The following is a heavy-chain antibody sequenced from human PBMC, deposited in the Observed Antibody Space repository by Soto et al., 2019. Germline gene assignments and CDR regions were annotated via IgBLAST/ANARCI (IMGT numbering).Heavy chain of an antibody. CDR3: VRQGIDYLHGLVDV. D-gene: IGHD1-26*01. CDR1: SGPTRSHN. Sequence: QVQVQQSGPRLVKPSETLSLTCTVSSGPTRSHNWGWIRQSPGRGLEWIGYVYYTGGTSYNPSLNXXVXLSADTATNHISRTLSSVTAADTAIYYCVRQGIDYLHGLVDVWGQGTAVSVSS. V-gene: IGHV4-59*08. CDR2: VYYTGGT. J-gene: IGHJ6*02.